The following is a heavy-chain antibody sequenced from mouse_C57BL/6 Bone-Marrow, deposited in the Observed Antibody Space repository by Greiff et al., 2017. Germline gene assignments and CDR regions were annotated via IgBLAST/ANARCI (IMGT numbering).Heavy chain of an antibody. Sequence: VQLQQPGAELVKPGASVKMSCKASGYTFTSYWITWVKQRPGQGLEWIGDIYPGSGSTNYNEKFKSKATLTVDTSSSTAYMQLSSLTSEDSAVYYCARGTTVVATYYAMDYWGQGTSVTVSS. CDR3: ARGTTVVATYYAMDY. V-gene: IGHV1-55*01. D-gene: IGHD1-1*01. CDR2: IYPGSGST. J-gene: IGHJ4*01. CDR1: GYTFTSYW.